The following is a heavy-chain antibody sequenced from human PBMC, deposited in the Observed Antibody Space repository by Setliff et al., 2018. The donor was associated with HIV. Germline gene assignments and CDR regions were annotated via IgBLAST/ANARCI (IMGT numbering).Heavy chain of an antibody. CDR3: ARDGYSSSWYVISGSFDY. Sequence: SETLSLTCTVSGGSINSTSYYWGWIRQPPGNGLEWIGSIYHTGSTYYKPSLKRRVTISVDTSENQFSLKLSSVTAADTAVYYCARDGYSSSWYVISGSFDYWGQGILVTVSS. CDR2: IYHTGST. J-gene: IGHJ4*02. CDR1: GGSINSTSYY. V-gene: IGHV4-39*07. D-gene: IGHD6-13*01.